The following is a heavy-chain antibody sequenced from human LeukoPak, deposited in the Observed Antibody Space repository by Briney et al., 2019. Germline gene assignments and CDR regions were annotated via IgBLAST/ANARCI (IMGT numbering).Heavy chain of an antibody. CDR3: AVTMVRGQAFDI. V-gene: IGHV5-51*01. CDR1: GYSFTSYW. CDR2: IYPRDSDT. Sequence: GESLKISCKGSGYSFTSYWIGWVRQMPGKGLGWIGIIYPRDSDTRYSPSFQGQVTISADKSSTTAYLQWSSLKASDTAMYYCAVTMVRGQAFDIWGQGTMVTVSP. D-gene: IGHD3-10*01. J-gene: IGHJ3*02.